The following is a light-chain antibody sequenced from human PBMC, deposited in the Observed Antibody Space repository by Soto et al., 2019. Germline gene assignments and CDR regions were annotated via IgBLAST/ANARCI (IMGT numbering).Light chain of an antibody. J-gene: IGKJ5*01. CDR1: QSISNF. CDR2: GAS. Sequence: EIVLTQSPATLSLSPGERATLSCRASQSISNFLAWYQQKPGQAPRLLIYGASNRATGIPARFSDSGSGADFTLTISSLEPEDFAVYYCQQRSNWPTFGQGTRLEIK. V-gene: IGKV3-11*01. CDR3: QQRSNWPT.